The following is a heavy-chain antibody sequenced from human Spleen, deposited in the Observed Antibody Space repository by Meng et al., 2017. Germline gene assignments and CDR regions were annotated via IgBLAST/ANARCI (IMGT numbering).Heavy chain of an antibody. V-gene: IGHV4-39*07. Sequence: SETLSLTCTVSGGSISSSSYYWGWIRQPPGKGLEWVGTIYHSGNTYYNTYYNPSLKSRITISVDTSRNQFSLKVSSVTATDTAIYSCAKITGGYYYNMDVWGQGTTVTVSS. CDR1: GGSISSSSYY. D-gene: IGHD2-8*02. J-gene: IGHJ6*02. CDR3: AKITGGYYYNMDV. CDR2: IYHSGNTYYNT.